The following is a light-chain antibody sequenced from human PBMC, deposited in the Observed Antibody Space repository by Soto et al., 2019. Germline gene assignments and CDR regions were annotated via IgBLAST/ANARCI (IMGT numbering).Light chain of an antibody. CDR3: CSYTSSSPYV. V-gene: IGLV2-14*01. Sequence: QPVLTQPASVSGSPGQSITISCTGTSSDLGGYNFVSWYQHHPGKAPKLMIYQVSNRPSGVSNRFSGSKSGNTASLTISGLKAEDEADYYCCSYTSSSPYVFGTGTKVTVL. CDR2: QVS. CDR1: SSDLGGYNF. J-gene: IGLJ1*01.